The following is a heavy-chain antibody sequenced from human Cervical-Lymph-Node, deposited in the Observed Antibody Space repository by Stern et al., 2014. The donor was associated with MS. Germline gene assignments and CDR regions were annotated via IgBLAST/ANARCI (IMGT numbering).Heavy chain of an antibody. V-gene: IGHV3-30*18. J-gene: IGHJ4*02. Sequence: VQLVESGGGVVQPGRSLRLSCAASGFTFSSYGMHWVRQAPGKGLEWVAVISYDGSNKYYADSVKGRFTISRDNSKNTLYLQMNSLRAEYTAVYYCAKDQGETGYYFDYWGQGTLVTVSS. CDR2: ISYDGSNK. D-gene: IGHD1-26*01. CDR1: GFTFSSYG. CDR3: AKDQGETGYYFDY.